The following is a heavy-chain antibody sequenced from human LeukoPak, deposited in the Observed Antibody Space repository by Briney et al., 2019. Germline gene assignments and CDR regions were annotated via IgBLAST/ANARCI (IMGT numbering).Heavy chain of an antibody. Sequence: PSETLSLTCTVSGGSISSSSYYWGWIRQPPGKGLEWIGCIFYSGSTYYNPSCKTRVTISVDTSRNHFSLKLSSVTAADTAVYYCASGVYYYDSSGYYYLVSPFDYWGQGTLVTVSS. CDR1: GGSISSSSYY. J-gene: IGHJ4*02. CDR3: ASGVYYYDSSGYYYLVSPFDY. CDR2: IFYSGST. V-gene: IGHV4-39*02. D-gene: IGHD3-22*01.